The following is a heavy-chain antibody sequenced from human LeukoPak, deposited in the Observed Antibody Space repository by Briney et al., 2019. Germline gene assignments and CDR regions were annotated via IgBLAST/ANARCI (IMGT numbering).Heavy chain of an antibody. Sequence: GGSLRLSCAASGFTFSSYSMNWDRQAPGKGLEWVSSISSSSSYIYYADSVKGRFTISRDNAKNSLYLQMNSLRAEDTAVYYCAREAVRPDLGIRFLEWLLDMDVWGKGTTVTVSS. CDR3: AREAVRPDLGIRFLEWLLDMDV. V-gene: IGHV3-21*01. D-gene: IGHD3-3*01. CDR1: GFTFSSYS. J-gene: IGHJ6*03. CDR2: ISSSSSYI.